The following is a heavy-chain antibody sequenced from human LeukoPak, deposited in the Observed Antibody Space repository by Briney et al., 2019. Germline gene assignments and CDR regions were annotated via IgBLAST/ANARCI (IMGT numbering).Heavy chain of an antibody. V-gene: IGHV3-30*03. Sequence: PGGSLRLSCAASGFTFSSYGMHWVRQAPGKGLEWVAVISYDGSNKYYADSVKGRFTISRDNAKNSVYLQMNSLRADDTAVFYCARGDCSGGSCPGDYWGQGTLVTVSS. CDR1: GFTFSSYG. J-gene: IGHJ4*02. CDR3: ARGDCSGGSCPGDY. D-gene: IGHD2-15*01. CDR2: ISYDGSNK.